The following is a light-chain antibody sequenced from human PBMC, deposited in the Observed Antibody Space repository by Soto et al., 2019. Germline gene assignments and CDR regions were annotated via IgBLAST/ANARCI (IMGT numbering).Light chain of an antibody. CDR3: QQYGSSPLT. CDR2: GAS. J-gene: IGKJ4*01. CDR1: QSVSSSY. V-gene: IGKV3-20*01. Sequence: EVVLTQSPGTLSLSPGEGATLSCRASQSVSSSYLAWYQQKAGQAPWLLIFGASSRASGIPDRFSGSGSGTDFTLTISRLEPEDFAMYYCQQYGSSPLTFGGGTKVEIK.